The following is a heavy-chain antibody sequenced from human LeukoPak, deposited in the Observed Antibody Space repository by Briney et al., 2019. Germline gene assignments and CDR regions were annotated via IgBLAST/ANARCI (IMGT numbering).Heavy chain of an antibody. Sequence: GGSLRLSCAASGFTFNNYAMSWVRQAPGKGLEWVSAISASGGTTYYADSVKGRFTISRDNSENTLFLQMNSLRAEDTAVYYCAKEPREYCSSTSCPNWFDSWGQGTLVTVSS. D-gene: IGHD2-2*01. J-gene: IGHJ5*01. CDR1: GFTFNNYA. CDR3: AKEPREYCSSTSCPNWFDS. CDR2: ISASGGTT. V-gene: IGHV3-23*01.